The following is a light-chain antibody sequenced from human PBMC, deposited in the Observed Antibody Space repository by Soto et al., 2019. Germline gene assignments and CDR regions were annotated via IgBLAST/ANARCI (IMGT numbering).Light chain of an antibody. J-gene: IGLJ1*01. CDR3: CSYTTRTTDV. V-gene: IGLV2-18*03. CDR1: SSDAGIYNR. Sequence: QSVLTQPAPVSGSPGQSITVSCTGTSSDAGIYNRVSWNQQPTGTAPKLIIYDVSNRPLGVTERFFWSRSGNTASLPTSGLQAEDEADYYCCSYTTRTTDVFGTATKGTVL. CDR2: DVS.